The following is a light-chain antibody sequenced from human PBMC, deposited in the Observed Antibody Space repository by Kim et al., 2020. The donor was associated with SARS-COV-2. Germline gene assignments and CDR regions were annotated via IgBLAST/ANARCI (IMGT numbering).Light chain of an antibody. CDR1: SSNIGSNY. CDR2: RNN. Sequence: ELTQPPSASGTPGQRVTISCSGSSSNIGSNYVYWYQQLPGTAPKLLIYRNNQRPSGVPDRFSGSKTGTSASLAISGLRSEDEADYYCAAWDDSLSGVVFGGGTQLTVL. V-gene: IGLV1-47*01. J-gene: IGLJ2*01. CDR3: AAWDDSLSGVV.